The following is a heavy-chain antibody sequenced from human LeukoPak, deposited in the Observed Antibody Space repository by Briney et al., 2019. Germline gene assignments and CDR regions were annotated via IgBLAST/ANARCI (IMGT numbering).Heavy chain of an antibody. CDR3: AGGGGGGSPRPPYYYYGMDV. D-gene: IGHD2-15*01. V-gene: IGHV4-30-2*01. Sequence: PSQTLSLTCAVSGVSISSGGYSWSWIRQPPGKGLEWIGYIYHSGSTYYNPSPKSRVTMSGDRSKNQFSLKLSPVTAADTAVYYCAGGGGGGSPRPPYYYYGMDVWGQGTTVTVSS. CDR2: IYHSGST. J-gene: IGHJ6*02. CDR1: GVSISSGGYS.